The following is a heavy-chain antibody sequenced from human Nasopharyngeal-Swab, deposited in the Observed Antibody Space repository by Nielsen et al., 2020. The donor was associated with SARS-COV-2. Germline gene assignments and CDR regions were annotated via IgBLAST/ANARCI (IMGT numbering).Heavy chain of an antibody. Sequence: GESLKISCAASGFPFSSYSMNWVRQAPGKGLEWVSYISSSSSTIYYADSVKGRFTISRDNAKNSLYLQMNSLTAEDTAVYYCTVGVVVVVWGQGTLVTVSS. CDR2: ISSSSSTI. CDR1: GFPFSSYS. J-gene: IGHJ4*02. D-gene: IGHD2-21*01. V-gene: IGHV3-48*04. CDR3: TVGVVVVV.